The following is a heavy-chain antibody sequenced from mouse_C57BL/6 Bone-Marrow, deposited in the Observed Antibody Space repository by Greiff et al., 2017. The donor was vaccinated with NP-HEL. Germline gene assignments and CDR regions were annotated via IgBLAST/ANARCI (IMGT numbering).Heavy chain of an antibody. CDR2: ISYDGSN. D-gene: IGHD3-2*02. J-gene: IGHJ4*01. CDR1: GYSITSGYY. V-gene: IGHV3-6*01. CDR3: ARAALRLPHYYAMDY. Sequence: ESGPGLVKPSQSLSLTCSVTGYSITSGYYWNWIRQFPGNKLEWMGYISYDGSNNYNPSLKNRISITRDTSKNQFFLKLNSVTTEDTATYYCARAALRLPHYYAMDYWGQGTSVTVSS.